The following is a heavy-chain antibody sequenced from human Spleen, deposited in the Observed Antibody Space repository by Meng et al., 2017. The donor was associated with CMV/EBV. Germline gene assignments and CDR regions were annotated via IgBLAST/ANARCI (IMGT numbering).Heavy chain of an antibody. CDR2: IYHSGST. Sequence: SETLSLTCTVIGGSVTGGSYYWSWIRQPPGKGLEWIGSIYHSGSTYYNPSLKSRVTISVDTSKNQFSLKLSSVTAADTAVYYCARGRIAARPGHWGQGTLVTVSS. J-gene: IGHJ4*02. CDR3: ARGRIAARPGH. D-gene: IGHD6-6*01. CDR1: GGSVTGGSYY. V-gene: IGHV4-39*07.